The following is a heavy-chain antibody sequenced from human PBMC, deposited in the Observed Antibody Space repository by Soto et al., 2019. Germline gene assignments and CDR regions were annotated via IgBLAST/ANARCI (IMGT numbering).Heavy chain of an antibody. J-gene: IGHJ5*02. CDR3: ARYKITSLLRWVNWLDP. Sequence: QVQLVQSGAEVKKPGASVRVSCKASGYTFSDYAMHWVRQAPGQRLEWIGWINAGNGNTKYSEKFQDRVTITRDTSASTDYMELSSLTSEDTAVYYCARYKITSLLRWVNWLDPWGQGTLVTVSS. CDR2: INAGNGNT. V-gene: IGHV1-3*01. CDR1: GYTFSDYA. D-gene: IGHD1-20*01.